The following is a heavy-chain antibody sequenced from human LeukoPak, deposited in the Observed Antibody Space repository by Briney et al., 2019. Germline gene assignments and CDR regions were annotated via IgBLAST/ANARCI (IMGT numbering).Heavy chain of an antibody. J-gene: IGHJ4*02. D-gene: IGHD3-10*01. CDR2: INPNSGGT. V-gene: IGHV1-2*02. Sequence: GASVKVSCKASGYTFTSYSITWVRQAPGQGLEWMGWINPNSGGTNYAQKFQGRVTMTRDTSISTAYMELSRLRSDDTAVYYCARRSLRGVDFDYWGQGTLVTVSS. CDR3: ARRSLRGVDFDY. CDR1: GYTFTSYS.